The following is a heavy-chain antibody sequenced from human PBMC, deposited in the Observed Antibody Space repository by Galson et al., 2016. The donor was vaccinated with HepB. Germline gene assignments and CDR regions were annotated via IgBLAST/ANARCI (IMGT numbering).Heavy chain of an antibody. Sequence: SLRLSCAASGFDFNASSMNWVRQPPGKGLEWVAGIRCTGRNSYYADSVKGRFIISRDSSKKTVYLQMNSLRSNDTAVYYCAGPAAGWTATTTLDWGQGSLVTVSS. D-gene: IGHD4-17*01. CDR1: GFDFNASS. CDR3: AGPAAGWTATTTLD. CDR2: IRCTGRNS. V-gene: IGHV3-30*03. J-gene: IGHJ4*02.